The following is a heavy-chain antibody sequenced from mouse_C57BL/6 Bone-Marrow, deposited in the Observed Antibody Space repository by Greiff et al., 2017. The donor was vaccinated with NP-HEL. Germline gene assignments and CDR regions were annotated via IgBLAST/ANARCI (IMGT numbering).Heavy chain of an antibody. D-gene: IGHD2-3*01. CDR3: ARGWGYYAMDY. CDR2: IDPSDSYT. J-gene: IGHJ4*01. V-gene: IGHV1-69*01. CDR1: GYTFTSYW. Sequence: QVQLQQPGAELVMPGASVKLSCKASGYTFTSYWMHWVKQRPGQGLEWIGEIDPSDSYTNYNQKFKGKSTLTVDKSSSTAYMQLSSLTSEDSAVYYCARGWGYYAMDYWGQGTSVTVSS.